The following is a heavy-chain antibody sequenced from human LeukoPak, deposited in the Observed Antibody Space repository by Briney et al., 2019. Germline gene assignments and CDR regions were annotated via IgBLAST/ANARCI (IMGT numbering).Heavy chain of an antibody. D-gene: IGHD2-2*01. CDR3: ARAYCSSTSYYGMYYYGMDV. V-gene: IGHV3-33*01. Sequence: GGSLRLSCAASGFTFSSYGMHWVRQAPGKGLEWVAVIWYDGSNKYYADSVKGRFTISRDNSKNTLYLQMNSLRAEDTAVYYCARAYCSSTSYYGMYYYGMDVWGQGTTVTVSS. J-gene: IGHJ6*02. CDR1: GFTFSSYG. CDR2: IWYDGSNK.